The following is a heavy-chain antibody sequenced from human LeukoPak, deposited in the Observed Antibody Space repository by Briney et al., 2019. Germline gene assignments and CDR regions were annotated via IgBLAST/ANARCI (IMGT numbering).Heavy chain of an antibody. V-gene: IGHV4-31*03. D-gene: IGHD3-22*01. CDR3: ARGYYDSSGYSRFDY. J-gene: IGHJ4*02. Sequence: SQTLSLTCTVSGGSISSGGYYWSWIRQHPGKGLEWIGYIYYSGSTYYNPSLKSRVTISVDTSKNQFSLKLRSVTAADTAVYYCARGYYDSSGYSRFDYWGQGTLVTVSS. CDR1: GGSISSGGYY. CDR2: IYYSGST.